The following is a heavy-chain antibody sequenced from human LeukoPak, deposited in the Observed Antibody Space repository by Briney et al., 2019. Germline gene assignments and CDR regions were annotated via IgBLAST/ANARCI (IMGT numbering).Heavy chain of an antibody. Sequence: GGSLRLSCAASGFTFSSYAMSWVRQAPGKGLERVSAISGSGGSTYYADSVKGRFTISRDNSKNTLYLQMNSLRAEDTAVYYCAKDRRRYTIFGVVSFDYWGQGTLVTVSS. CDR3: AKDRRRYTIFGVVSFDY. V-gene: IGHV3-23*01. CDR2: ISGSGGST. CDR1: GFTFSSYA. J-gene: IGHJ4*02. D-gene: IGHD3-3*01.